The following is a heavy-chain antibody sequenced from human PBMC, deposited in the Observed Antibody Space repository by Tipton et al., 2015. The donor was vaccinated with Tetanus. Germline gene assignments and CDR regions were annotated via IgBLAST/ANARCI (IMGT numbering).Heavy chain of an antibody. Sequence: QLVQSGAEVRKPGASVRVSCTLSGYYLTNYGISWVRQAPGQGLEWMAWISGYNGNTKSAQRFQGRVTMTRDTSISTAYMELSRLRSDDTAVYYCARELGGSGFPDYWGQGTLVTVSS. V-gene: IGHV1-18*01. CDR2: ISGYNGNT. J-gene: IGHJ4*02. CDR3: ARELGGSGFPDY. D-gene: IGHD3-10*01. CDR1: GYYLTNYG.